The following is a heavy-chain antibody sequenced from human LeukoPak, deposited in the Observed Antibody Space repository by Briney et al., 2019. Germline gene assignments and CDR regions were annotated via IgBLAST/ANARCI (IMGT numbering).Heavy chain of an antibody. CDR3: ADTPGYCSGGSCARAIDY. D-gene: IGHD2-15*01. J-gene: IGHJ4*02. CDR2: ISGSGGST. CDR1: GFTLSSYA. V-gene: IGHV3-23*01. Sequence: PGASLRLSCAASGFTLSSYAMSWVRQAPGKGREWVSAISGSGGSTYYADSVKGRFTISRENSKNTLYLQMNSLRAEDTAVYYCADTPGYCSGGSCARAIDYWGQGTLVTVSS.